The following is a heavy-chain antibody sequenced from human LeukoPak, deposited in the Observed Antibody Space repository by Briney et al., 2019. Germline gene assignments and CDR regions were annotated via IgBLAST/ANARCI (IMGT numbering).Heavy chain of an antibody. Sequence: PGGSLRLSCAASGFTFSSYAMSWVRQAPGKGLEWVSAISGSGGSTYYADSVKGRFTISRDNSKNTLYLQMNSLRVEDTAVYYCAKSPYRFDALDIWGQGTMVTVSS. CDR1: GFTFSSYA. CDR3: AKSPYRFDALDI. J-gene: IGHJ3*02. V-gene: IGHV3-23*01. CDR2: ISGSGGST. D-gene: IGHD2-21*01.